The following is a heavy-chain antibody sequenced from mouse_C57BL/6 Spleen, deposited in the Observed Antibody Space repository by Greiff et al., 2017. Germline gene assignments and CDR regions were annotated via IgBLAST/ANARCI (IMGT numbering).Heavy chain of an antibody. D-gene: IGHD1-1*01. CDR3: ARESYYGSSRYWYFDV. CDR2: ISDGGSYT. CDR1: GFTFSSYA. Sequence: EVKLVVSGGGLVKPGGSLKLSCAASGFTFSSYAMSWVRQTPEKRLEWVATISDGGSYTYYPDNVKGRFTISRDNAKNNLYLQISHLKSEDTAMYYCARESYYGSSRYWYFDVWGTGTTVTVSS. J-gene: IGHJ1*03. V-gene: IGHV5-4*01.